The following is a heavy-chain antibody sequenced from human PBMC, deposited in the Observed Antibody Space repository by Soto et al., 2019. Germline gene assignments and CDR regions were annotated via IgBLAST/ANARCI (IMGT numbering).Heavy chain of an antibody. CDR2: ISGSGGST. CDR1: GFTFSSYA. J-gene: IGHJ4*02. D-gene: IGHD6-13*01. Sequence: ESGGGLVQPGGSLRLSCAASGFTFSSYAMNWVRQAPGKGLEWVSAISGSGGSTYYADSVTGRFTISRDNSKNTLYLQMISLRAQDTALHYFAKGRMAIAAGGSDHRGQGTLVTVSS. V-gene: IGHV3-23*01. CDR3: AKGRMAIAAGGSDH.